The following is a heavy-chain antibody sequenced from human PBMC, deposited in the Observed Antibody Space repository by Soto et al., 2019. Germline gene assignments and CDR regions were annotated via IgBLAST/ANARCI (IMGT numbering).Heavy chain of an antibody. V-gene: IGHV1-18*01. Sequence: QVQLVQSGAEVKKPGASVKVSCEASGYTFDSYGISWVRQAPGLGLEWMGWISPYDGDTNYAPHLRGRATLTTDASTNTVYMELRSPRSDDTARYYCARDCYYCVNSGHSYSGTDTFDTWGKGTMVTVSS. CDR3: ARDCYYCVNSGHSYSGTDTFDT. CDR1: GYTFDSYG. CDR2: ISPYDGDT. J-gene: IGHJ3*02. D-gene: IGHD3-22*01.